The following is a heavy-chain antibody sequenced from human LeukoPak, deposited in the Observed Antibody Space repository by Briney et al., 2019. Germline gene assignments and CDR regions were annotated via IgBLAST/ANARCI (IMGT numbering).Heavy chain of an antibody. Sequence: GGSLRLSCAASGFTFSSYGMHWVRQAPGKGLEWVAVIWYDGSNKYYADSVKGRFTISRDNSKNTLYLQMNSLRAEDTAVYYCTKDRIYCSSTSCYTAYFDYWGQGTLVTVSS. CDR2: IWYDGSNK. V-gene: IGHV3-33*06. J-gene: IGHJ4*02. CDR3: TKDRIYCSSTSCYTAYFDY. CDR1: GFTFSSYG. D-gene: IGHD2-2*02.